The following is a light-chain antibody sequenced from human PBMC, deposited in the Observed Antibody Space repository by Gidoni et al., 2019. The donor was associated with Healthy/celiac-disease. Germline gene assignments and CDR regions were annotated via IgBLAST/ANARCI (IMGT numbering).Light chain of an antibody. J-gene: IGLJ2*01. V-gene: IGLV6-57*02. Sequence: FMLTQPHSVSESPGKTVTISCTGSSGSTASNYVQWYQQRPGSAPTTVIYEDNQRPSVVPDRFSGSIDSSSNSASLTIAGQKTEDDAYYYCQSYDSSIHVVFGGGTKLTVL. CDR1: SGSTASNY. CDR2: EDN. CDR3: QSYDSSIHVV.